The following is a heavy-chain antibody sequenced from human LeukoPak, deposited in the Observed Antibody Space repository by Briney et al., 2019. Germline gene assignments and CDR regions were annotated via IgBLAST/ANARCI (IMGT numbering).Heavy chain of an antibody. V-gene: IGHV1-69*05. CDR3: ARGLYDFWSGYYNY. J-gene: IGHJ4*02. D-gene: IGHD3-3*01. CDR1: GGTFSSYA. Sequence: VASVKVSCKASGGTFSSYAISWVRQAPGQGLEWMGGIIPIFGTANYAQKFQGRVTITTDESTSTAYMELRSLRSDDTAVYYCARGLYDFWSGYYNYWGQGTLVTVSS. CDR2: IIPIFGTA.